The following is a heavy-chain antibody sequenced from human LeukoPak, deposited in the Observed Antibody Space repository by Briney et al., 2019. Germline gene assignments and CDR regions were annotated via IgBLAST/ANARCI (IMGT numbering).Heavy chain of an antibody. V-gene: IGHV4-4*07. D-gene: IGHD6-19*01. J-gene: IGHJ5*02. CDR1: GGSISSYY. CDR3: ARGSSIAVAGTWFDP. Sequence: PSETLSLTCTVSGGSISSYYWSWIRQPAGKGLERIGRIYTSGSTNYNPSLKSRVTMSVDTSKNQFSLKLSSVTAADTAVYYCARGSSIAVAGTWFDPWGQGTLVTVSS. CDR2: IYTSGST.